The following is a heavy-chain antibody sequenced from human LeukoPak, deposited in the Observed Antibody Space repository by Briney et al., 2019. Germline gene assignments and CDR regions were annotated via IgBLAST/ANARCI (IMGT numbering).Heavy chain of an antibody. CDR1: GGTFSSYA. CDR2: IIPIFGTA. V-gene: IGHV1-69*13. D-gene: IGHD2-15*01. J-gene: IGHJ6*03. Sequence: SVKVSCKASGGTFSSYAISWVRHAPGQGLEWMGGIIPIFGTANYAQKFQGRVTITADESTSTAYMELSSLRSEDTAVYYCARDLGTRYCSGGSCYYYYMDVWGKGTTVTVSS. CDR3: ARDLGTRYCSGGSCYYYYMDV.